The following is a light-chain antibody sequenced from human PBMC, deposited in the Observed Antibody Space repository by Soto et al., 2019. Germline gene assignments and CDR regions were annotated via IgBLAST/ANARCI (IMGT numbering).Light chain of an antibody. Sequence: IVMKQSPATLSVSPGERATLSCRASQSVSSYLAWYQQKPGQAPRLLIDDASNRATGIPARFSGSGSGTDFTLTISRLEPEDFAVYYCQQYGSSPLAFGQGTKVDIK. V-gene: IGKV3-20*01. J-gene: IGKJ1*01. CDR2: DAS. CDR1: QSVSSY. CDR3: QQYGSSPLA.